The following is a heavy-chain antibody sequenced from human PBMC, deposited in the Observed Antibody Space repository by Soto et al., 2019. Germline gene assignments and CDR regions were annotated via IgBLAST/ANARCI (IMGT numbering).Heavy chain of an antibody. Sequence: SETLSLTCTVSGGSISGSSYYWGWIRQPPGKGLEWIGSIYYSGSTFHNPSLKSRVTISVDTSKNQFSLKLNSVTAADTAVYYCAREGHCSSTSCYAAFDIWGQGTMVTVSS. CDR2: IYYSGST. CDR1: GGSISGSSYY. V-gene: IGHV4-39*07. CDR3: AREGHCSSTSCYAAFDI. D-gene: IGHD2-2*01. J-gene: IGHJ3*02.